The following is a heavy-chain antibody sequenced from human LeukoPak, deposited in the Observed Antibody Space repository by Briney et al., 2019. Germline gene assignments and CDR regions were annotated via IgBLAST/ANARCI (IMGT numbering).Heavy chain of an antibody. D-gene: IGHD3-9*01. CDR2: IIPIFGTA. CDR3: ARESRGLRYFDWLSGENAFDI. V-gene: IGHV1-69*13. Sequence: SVKVSCKASGYTFTSYYMHWVRQAPGQGLEWMGGIIPIFGTANYAQKFQGRVTITADESTSTAYMELSSLRAEDTAVYYCARESRGLRYFDWLSGENAFDIWGQGTMVTVSS. CDR1: GYTFTSYY. J-gene: IGHJ3*02.